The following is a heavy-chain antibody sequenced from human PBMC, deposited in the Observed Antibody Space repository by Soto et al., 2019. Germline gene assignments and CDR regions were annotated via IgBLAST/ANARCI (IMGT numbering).Heavy chain of an antibody. CDR1: GYTFTTYY. Sequence: QVQLVKSGAEVKKPGASVKVSCETSGYTFTTYYMHWVRRAPGQGLEWMGMINPSGGSTSYAQKFQGRVTMARDTSTRTIYMELSSLRRDDTAIYYCARRAYNYANMDVWGQGTTVTVSS. CDR2: INPSGGST. V-gene: IGHV1-46*01. CDR3: ARRAYNYANMDV. J-gene: IGHJ6*02. D-gene: IGHD5-18*01.